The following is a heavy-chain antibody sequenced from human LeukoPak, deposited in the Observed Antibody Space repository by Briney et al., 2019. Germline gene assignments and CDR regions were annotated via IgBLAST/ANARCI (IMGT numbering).Heavy chain of an antibody. CDR2: ISSSSGYK. V-gene: IGHV3-21*01. CDR3: ARSSGSYRPMGY. J-gene: IGHJ4*02. D-gene: IGHD3-22*01. Sequence: PGGSLRLSCVASGFTFSRYSMNWVRQAPGKGLEWVSSISSSSGYKYYADSVKGRFTISRDNAKNSLYLQMNSLRAEDTAVYYCARSSGSYRPMGYWGQGTLVTVSS. CDR1: GFTFSRYS.